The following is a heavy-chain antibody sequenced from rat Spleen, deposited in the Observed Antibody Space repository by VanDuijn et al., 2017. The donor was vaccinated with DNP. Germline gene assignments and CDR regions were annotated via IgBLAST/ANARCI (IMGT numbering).Heavy chain of an antibody. V-gene: IGHV5-58*01. Sequence: VQLKESGPVLVQASETLSLTCTVSGFSLTNYGVIWIRQAPGKGLEYVSSINTDGGTTYYPVSVKGRITNPRDNAENTVYLQMNRLRSEDTATYYCVKDLRGGSAFDYWGQGVMVTVSS. CDR2: INTDGGTT. CDR3: VKDLRGGSAFDY. J-gene: IGHJ2*01. CDR1: GFSLTNYG. D-gene: IGHD1-11*01.